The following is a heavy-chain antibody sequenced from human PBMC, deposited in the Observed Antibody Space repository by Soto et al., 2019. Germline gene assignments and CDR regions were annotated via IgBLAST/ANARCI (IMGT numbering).Heavy chain of an antibody. CDR1: GGSFNGGS. CDR2: IYCCEST. D-gene: IGHD5-12*01. Sequence: PSETLSLTCAEYGGSFNGGSWTSWSWIRQTTGKGLEWIGDIYCCESTNYNPSLKSRVTISVDTSKDQFSLKLSSVTAAYTAVYYCARHPQWLSFYFDYWGQGTLVTVSS. CDR3: ARHPQWLSFYFDY. J-gene: IGHJ4*02. V-gene: IGHV4-34*01.